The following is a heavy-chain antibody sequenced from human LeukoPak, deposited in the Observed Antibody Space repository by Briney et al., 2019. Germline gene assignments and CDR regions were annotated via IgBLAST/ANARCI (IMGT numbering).Heavy chain of an antibody. V-gene: IGHV1-2*02. CDR2: INPNSGGT. Sequence: GASVKVSCKASGYTFTGYYMHWVRQAPGQGLEWMGWINPNSGGTNYAQKFQGRVTMTRDTSISTAYMELSSLRSEDTAVYYCARHCSGGNCYGVADIWGQGTVVTVSS. J-gene: IGHJ3*02. CDR1: GYTFTGYY. D-gene: IGHD2-15*01. CDR3: ARHCSGGNCYGVADI.